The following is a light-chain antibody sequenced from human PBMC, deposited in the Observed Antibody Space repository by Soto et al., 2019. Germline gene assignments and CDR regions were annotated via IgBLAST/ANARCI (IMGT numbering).Light chain of an antibody. V-gene: IGKV3-15*01. Sequence: EILMTQSPSTLSGSLGERATISCRASQTFRSNLAWYQQKPGQAPKLLIYGASTMASGIPDRFSGSGSGTDFTLTISRLEPEDFAVYYCQHFSSYPLTFGGGAKVDIK. CDR3: QHFSSYPLT. J-gene: IGKJ4*01. CDR1: QTFRSN. CDR2: GAS.